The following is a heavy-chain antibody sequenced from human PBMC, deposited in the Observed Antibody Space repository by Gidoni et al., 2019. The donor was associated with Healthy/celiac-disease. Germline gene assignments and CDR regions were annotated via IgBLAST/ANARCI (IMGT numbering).Heavy chain of an antibody. D-gene: IGHD2-21*02. Sequence: EVQLVESGGGLVKPGRSLRLSCTASGFPFGYYAMTWFRQAPGKGLEWVGFIRSKAYGGTTEYAASVKGRFTISRDDSKSIAYLQMNSLKTEDTAVYYCTRADLAYCGGDCYPNFDYWGQGTLVTVSS. CDR3: TRADLAYCGGDCYPNFDY. V-gene: IGHV3-49*05. J-gene: IGHJ4*02. CDR1: GFPFGYYA. CDR2: IRSKAYGGTT.